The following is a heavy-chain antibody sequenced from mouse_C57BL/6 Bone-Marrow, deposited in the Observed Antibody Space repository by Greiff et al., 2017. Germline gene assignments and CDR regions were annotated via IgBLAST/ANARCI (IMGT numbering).Heavy chain of an antibody. CDR2: IISGGSYT. J-gene: IGHJ2*01. D-gene: IGHD1-1*01. CDR1: GFTFTSYG. Sequence: EVQLVESGGDLVKPGGSLTLSCAASGFTFTSYGMSWVRQTPDHRLEWVGTIISGGSYTYYPDSVKGRFTISRDNAKNTLYLQMSSLKSEDTAMYYCARSCGSSYGTDYWGQGTTLTVSS. V-gene: IGHV5-6*01. CDR3: ARSCGSSYGTDY.